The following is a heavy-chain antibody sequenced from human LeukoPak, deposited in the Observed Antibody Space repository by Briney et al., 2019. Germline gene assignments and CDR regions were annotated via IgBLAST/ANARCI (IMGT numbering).Heavy chain of an antibody. D-gene: IGHD6-13*01. J-gene: IGHJ4*02. CDR3: AKIAAAGNDDY. CDR2: ISYDGSNK. Sequence: WGSLRLSCAASGFTFSSYGMHWVRQAPGKGLEWVAVISYDGSNKYYADSVKGRFTISRDNSKNTLYLQMNSLRAEDTAVYYCAKIAAAGNDDYWGQGTLVTVSS. V-gene: IGHV3-30*18. CDR1: GFTFSSYG.